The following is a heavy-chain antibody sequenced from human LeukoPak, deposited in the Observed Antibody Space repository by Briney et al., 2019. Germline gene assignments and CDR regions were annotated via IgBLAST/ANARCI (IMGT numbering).Heavy chain of an antibody. CDR3: ARGHQWLVDFDY. CDR1: GFTFSTYS. CDR2: NSSSSASI. Sequence: GGSLRLSCAASGFTFSTYSMNWVRQAPGKGLEWVSSNSSSSASIYYADSGKGRFTISRDNAKNSLYLQMNSLRAEDTAVYYCARGHQWLVDFDYWGQGTLVTVSS. D-gene: IGHD6-19*01. J-gene: IGHJ4*02. V-gene: IGHV3-21*01.